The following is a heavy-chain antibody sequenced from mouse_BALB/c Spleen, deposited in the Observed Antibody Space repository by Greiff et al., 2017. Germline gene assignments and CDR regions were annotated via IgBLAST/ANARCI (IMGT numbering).Heavy chain of an antibody. Sequence: EVHLVESGGGLVKPGGSLKLSCAASGFTFSSYAMSWVRQSPEKRLEWVAEISSGGSYTYYPDTVTGRFTISRDNAKNTLYLEMSSLRSEDTAMYYCASPYDYGGAWFAYWGQGTLVTVSA. D-gene: IGHD2-4*01. J-gene: IGHJ3*01. CDR1: GFTFSSYA. V-gene: IGHV5-9-4*01. CDR2: ISSGGSYT. CDR3: ASPYDYGGAWFAY.